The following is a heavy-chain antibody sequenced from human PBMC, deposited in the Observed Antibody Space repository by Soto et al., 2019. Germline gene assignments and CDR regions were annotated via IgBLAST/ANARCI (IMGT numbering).Heavy chain of an antibody. CDR2: MNPNSGNT. D-gene: IGHD2-8*01. CDR1: GYTFTSYD. Sequence: GASVKVSWKTSGYTFTSYDINWVRQATGQGLEWMGWMNPNSGNTGYAQKFQGRVTMTRNTSISTAYMELSSLRSEDTAVYYCARGGLYCTNGVCYTGLDYWGQGTLVTVPQ. J-gene: IGHJ4*02. V-gene: IGHV1-8*01. CDR3: ARGGLYCTNGVCYTGLDY.